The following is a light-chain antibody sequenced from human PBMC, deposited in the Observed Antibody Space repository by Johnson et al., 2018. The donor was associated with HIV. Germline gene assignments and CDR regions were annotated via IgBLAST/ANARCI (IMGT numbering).Light chain of an antibody. CDR3: GTWYSSLCKV. J-gene: IGLJ1*01. V-gene: IGLV1-51*02. CDR1: SSNIGNNY. CDR2: ENN. Sequence: QSVLTQPPSVSAAPGQKVTISCSGSSSNIGNNYVSWYQQLPGTAPKLLIYENNKRPSGIPDRFSGSKSGTSATLGIPGLQTGDEADDYCGTWYSSLCKVFGTGTKVTVL.